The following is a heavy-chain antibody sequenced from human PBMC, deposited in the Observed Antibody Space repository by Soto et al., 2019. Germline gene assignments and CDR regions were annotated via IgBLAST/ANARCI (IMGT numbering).Heavy chain of an antibody. CDR2: ISSSGSTI. CDR1: GFTFSDYY. D-gene: IGHD2-2*01. V-gene: IGHV3-11*01. Sequence: QVQLVESGGGLVKPGGSLRLSCVASGFTFSDYYMNWIRQAPGKGLEWVAYISSSGSTIYYADSVKGRFTISRDNARNTLSLQMNNLRAEDTAVYYCARDRDCTRTACLSSAFDHWGQGTLITVSS. J-gene: IGHJ5*02. CDR3: ARDRDCTRTACLSSAFDH.